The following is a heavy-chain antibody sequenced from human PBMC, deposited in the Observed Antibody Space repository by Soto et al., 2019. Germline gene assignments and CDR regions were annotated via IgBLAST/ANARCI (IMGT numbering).Heavy chain of an antibody. D-gene: IGHD1-26*01. J-gene: IGHJ5*02. CDR3: ARWASSGSLADP. CDR1: GFTFSSYA. CDR2: ISYDGSNK. V-gene: IGHV3-30-3*01. Sequence: QVQLVESGGGVVQPGRSLRLSCAASGFTFSSYAMHWVRQAPGKGLEWVAVISYDGSNKYYADSVKGRFTISRDNSKNTLYLQMNSLSAEDTDVYYCARWASSGSLADPWGQGTLVTVSS.